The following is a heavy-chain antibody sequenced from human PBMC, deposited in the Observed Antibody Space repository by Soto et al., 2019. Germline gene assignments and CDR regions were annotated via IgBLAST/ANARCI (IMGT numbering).Heavy chain of an antibody. CDR2: IYATGTT. D-gene: IGHD1-1*01. CDR1: GASISGFY. CDR3: VRDGTKTLRDWFDP. V-gene: IGHV4-4*07. J-gene: IGHJ5*02. Sequence: WETLSLTCTVSGASISGFYWSWIRKSAGKGLEWIGRIYATGTTDYNPSLKSRVMMSVDTSKKQFSLKLRSVTAADTAVYYCVRDGTKTLRDWFDPWGQGMSVTVSS.